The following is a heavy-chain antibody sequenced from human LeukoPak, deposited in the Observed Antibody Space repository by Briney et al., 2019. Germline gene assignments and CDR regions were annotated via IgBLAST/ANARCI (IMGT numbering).Heavy chain of an antibody. Sequence: GGSLRLSCAASGFTVSSHYMTWVRQAPGKGLEWVSVIYSGGDTYYADSVKGRFAISRDNSKNTLYLQMNSLRAEDTAVYHCARLPRYWGQGTLVTVSS. CDR2: IYSGGDT. CDR3: ARLPRY. J-gene: IGHJ4*02. V-gene: IGHV3-66*02. CDR1: GFTVSSHY.